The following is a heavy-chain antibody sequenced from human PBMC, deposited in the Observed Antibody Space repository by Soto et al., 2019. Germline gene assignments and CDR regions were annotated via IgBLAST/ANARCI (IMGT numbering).Heavy chain of an antibody. CDR1: GFTFSSYA. V-gene: IGHV3-23*01. D-gene: IGHD5-12*01. Sequence: GGSLRLSCAASGFTFSSYAMSWVRQAPGKGLEWVSAISGSGGSTYYADSVKGRFTISRDNSKDTLYLQMNSLRAEDTAVYYCAKDWPTTWMGRGDFDYWGQGTLVTVSS. CDR2: ISGSGGST. J-gene: IGHJ4*02. CDR3: AKDWPTTWMGRGDFDY.